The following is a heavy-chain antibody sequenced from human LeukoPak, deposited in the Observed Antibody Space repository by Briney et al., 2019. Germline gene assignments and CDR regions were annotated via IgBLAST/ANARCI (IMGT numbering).Heavy chain of an antibody. V-gene: IGHV1-18*01. CDR3: ARDGTGGATAGFDH. J-gene: IGHJ4*02. Sequence: ASVKVSCKASGDSLSNHGISWVRQAPGQGLEWMGWISAYNGDTNYAQKVQGRVTMTTDTSTSTAYMELRSLRSDGTAVYYCARDGTGGATAGFDHWGQGTLVTVSS. D-gene: IGHD1-26*01. CDR1: GDSLSNHG. CDR2: ISAYNGDT.